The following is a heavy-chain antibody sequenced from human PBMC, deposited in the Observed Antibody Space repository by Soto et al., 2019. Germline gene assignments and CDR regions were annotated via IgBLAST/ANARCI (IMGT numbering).Heavy chain of an antibody. Sequence: GGSLRLSCAASGVTFGSYGMHWVRQAPGKGLEWVAVIWYDGSNKYYADSVKGRFTISRDNSKNTLYLQMNSLRAEDTAVYYCAREVASQQLVLGYFQHWGQGTLVTVSS. CDR1: GVTFGSYG. D-gene: IGHD6-13*01. V-gene: IGHV3-33*01. CDR3: AREVASQQLVLGYFQH. CDR2: IWYDGSNK. J-gene: IGHJ1*01.